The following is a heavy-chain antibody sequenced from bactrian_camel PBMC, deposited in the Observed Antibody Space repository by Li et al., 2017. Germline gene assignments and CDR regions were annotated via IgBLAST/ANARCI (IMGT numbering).Heavy chain of an antibody. D-gene: IGHD6*01. Sequence: QLVESGGGLVQPGGSLRLSCASSGFTSSTHDRTWVRQAPGKGLEWVSSIYSDGSSSNTYYADSVKGRFTISRDNAKNTLYLQLNDLKPEDTATYYCAAKVVEGSCSVESAIDLWGKGTQVTVS. CDR2: IYSDGSSSNT. V-gene: IGHV3-2*01. J-gene: IGHJ7*01. CDR1: GFTSSTHD.